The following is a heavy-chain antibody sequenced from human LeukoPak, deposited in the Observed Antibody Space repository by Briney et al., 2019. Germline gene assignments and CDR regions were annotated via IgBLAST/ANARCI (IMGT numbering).Heavy chain of an antibody. CDR1: GYTFTSYG. V-gene: IGHV1-18*01. Sequence: ASVKVSCKASGYTFTSYGISWVRQAPGQGLEWMGWISAYNGNTNYAQKLQGRVTMTTDTSTGTAYMELRSLRSDDTAVYYCARDRLVYGGNSYYYYYMDVWGKGTTVTVSS. CDR3: ARDRLVYGGNSYYYYYMDV. CDR2: ISAYNGNT. J-gene: IGHJ6*03. D-gene: IGHD4-23*01.